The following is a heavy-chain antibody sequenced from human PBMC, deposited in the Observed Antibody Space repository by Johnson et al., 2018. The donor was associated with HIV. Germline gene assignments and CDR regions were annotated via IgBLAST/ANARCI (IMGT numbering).Heavy chain of an antibody. D-gene: IGHD5-18*01. Sequence: VQLVESGGGVVRPGGSLRLSCAAAGFTFSDYYMSWIRQAPGKGLEWVGRIKSKTDGGTTDYAAPVKGRFTISRDDSKNTLYLQMNSRRAEDTAVYYCAKVDTAMVNAFDIWGQGTMVTVSS. CDR2: IKSKTDGGTT. V-gene: IGHV3-15*01. CDR3: AKVDTAMVNAFDI. CDR1: GFTFSDYY. J-gene: IGHJ3*02.